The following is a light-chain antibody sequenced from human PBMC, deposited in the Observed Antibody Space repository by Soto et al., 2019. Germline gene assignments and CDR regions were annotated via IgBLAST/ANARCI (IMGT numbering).Light chain of an antibody. CDR3: QQRSEWPIT. J-gene: IGKJ5*01. CDR1: QSVTTS. CDR2: GAS. V-gene: IGKV3-11*01. Sequence: EIVMTQSPASLSVSPVDSATLSFRASQSVTTSLAWCQQRPGQAPRLLIYGASTRATGIPARFSGSGFGTDFTLTISSLEPEDFAVYYCQQRSEWPITFGQGTRLEIK.